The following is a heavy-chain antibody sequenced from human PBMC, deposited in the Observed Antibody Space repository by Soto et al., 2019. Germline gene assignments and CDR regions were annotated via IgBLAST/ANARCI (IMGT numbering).Heavy chain of an antibody. CDR2: ISGSGSNT. CDR3: ATEGSGYDTVYYYGMDV. Sequence: EVQLLESGGGLVQPGGSLRLSCAASGFTFSSYAMSWVRQAPGKGLEWVSTISGSGSNTYYADSVKGRFTISRDNSKNTLYLQMNSLRAGDTALYYCATEGSGYDTVYYYGMDVWGQGTTVTVSS. J-gene: IGHJ6*02. D-gene: IGHD5-12*01. V-gene: IGHV3-23*01. CDR1: GFTFSSYA.